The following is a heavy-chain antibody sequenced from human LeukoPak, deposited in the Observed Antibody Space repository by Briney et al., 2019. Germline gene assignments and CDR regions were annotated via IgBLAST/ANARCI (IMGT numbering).Heavy chain of an antibody. J-gene: IGHJ4*02. CDR2: IIPIFGTA. V-gene: IGHV1-69*13. D-gene: IGHD5-18*01. Sequence: SVTVSCKPSGGTFNSYAISWVRQAPAHGLEWMGGIIPIFGTANYAQKFQGRVTITEDECTSTGYMELSGLRSEDTAVYYCARDTAMVEFVYWGQGTLVTVSS. CDR3: ARDTAMVEFVY. CDR1: GGTFNSYA.